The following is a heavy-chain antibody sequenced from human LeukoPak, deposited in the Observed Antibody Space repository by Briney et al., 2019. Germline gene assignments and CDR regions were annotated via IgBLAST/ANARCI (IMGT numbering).Heavy chain of an antibody. V-gene: IGHV4-34*01. CDR1: GGSFSGYY. Sequence: KASETLSLTCAVYGGSFSGYYWSWIRQPPGKGLEWIGEINHSGSTNYNPSLKSRVTTSVDTSKNQFSLKLSSVTAADTAVYYCARGDIVVVRRSAWFDPWGQGTLVTVSS. CDR2: INHSGST. D-gene: IGHD2-2*01. CDR3: ARGDIVVVRRSAWFDP. J-gene: IGHJ5*02.